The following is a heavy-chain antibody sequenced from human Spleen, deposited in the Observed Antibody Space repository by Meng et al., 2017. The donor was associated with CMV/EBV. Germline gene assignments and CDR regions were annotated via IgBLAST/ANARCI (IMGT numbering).Heavy chain of an antibody. D-gene: IGHD2-15*01. CDR3: ARKDTIRDYYAMDV. CDR2: IYDSGIA. V-gene: IGHV4-59*01. J-gene: IGHJ6*02. Sequence: SETLSLTCSVSGAYIRNSYWIWIRQPPGKGLEYIGYIYDSGIANYNSSLESRVTISVDTSKNQFSLKLKSVTAADTATYYCARKDTIRDYYAMDVWGQGTTVTVS. CDR1: GAYIRNSY.